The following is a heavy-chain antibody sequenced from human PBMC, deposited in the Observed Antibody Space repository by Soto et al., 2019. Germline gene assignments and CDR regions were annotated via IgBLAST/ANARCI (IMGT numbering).Heavy chain of an antibody. CDR1: GGSISSGGYY. CDR2: IYYSGST. V-gene: IGHV4-31*03. Sequence: SETLSLTCTVSGGSISSGGYYWSWIRQHPGKGLEWIGYIYYSGSTYYNPSLKSRVTISVDTSKNQFSLKLSSVTAADTAVYYCARVSMIAGAGYNWFAPWGQGTLVTVSS. CDR3: ARVSMIAGAGYNWFAP. D-gene: IGHD6-13*01. J-gene: IGHJ5*02.